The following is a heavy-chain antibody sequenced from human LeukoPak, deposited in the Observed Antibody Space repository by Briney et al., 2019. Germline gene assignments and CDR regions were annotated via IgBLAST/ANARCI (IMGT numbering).Heavy chain of an antibody. CDR2: ISGSGVST. Sequence: GGSLRLSCAASGFTFRTSGMSWVRQAPGKGLEWVSAISGSGVSTYYADSVKGRFTISRDNSKNTLYLQMNSLRAEDTAVYYCARDRYSSGWGFAYWGQGTLVTVSS. CDR3: ARDRYSSGWGFAY. V-gene: IGHV3-23*01. CDR1: GFTFRTSG. J-gene: IGHJ4*02. D-gene: IGHD6-19*01.